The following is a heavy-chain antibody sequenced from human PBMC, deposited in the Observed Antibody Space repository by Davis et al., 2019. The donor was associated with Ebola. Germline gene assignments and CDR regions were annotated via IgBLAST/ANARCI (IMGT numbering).Heavy chain of an antibody. Sequence: ASVKVSCKASGYTFTGYYMHWVRQAPGQGLEWMGWINPNSGGTNYAQKFQGRVTMTTDTSTSTAYMELRSLRSEDTAVYYCATVMAVVVPADYYYGMDVWGQGTTVTVSS. CDR1: GYTFTGYY. CDR3: ATVMAVVVPADYYYGMDV. V-gene: IGHV1-2*02. J-gene: IGHJ6*02. D-gene: IGHD2-2*01. CDR2: INPNSGGT.